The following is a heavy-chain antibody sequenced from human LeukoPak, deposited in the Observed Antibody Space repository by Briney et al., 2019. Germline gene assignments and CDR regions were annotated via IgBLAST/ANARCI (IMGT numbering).Heavy chain of an antibody. V-gene: IGHV4-39*07. CDR2: IYHSGST. D-gene: IGHD6-13*01. CDR1: GGSISSSSYY. Sequence: SETLSLTCTVSGGSISSSSYYWGWIRQPPGKGLEWIGYIYHSGSTHYNPSLKSRVTISVDRSKNQFSLKLSSVTAADTAVYYCARVQAAADAFDYWGQGTLVTVSS. CDR3: ARVQAAADAFDY. J-gene: IGHJ4*02.